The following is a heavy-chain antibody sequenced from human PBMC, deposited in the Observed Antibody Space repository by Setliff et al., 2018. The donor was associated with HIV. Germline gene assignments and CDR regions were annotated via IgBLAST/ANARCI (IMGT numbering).Heavy chain of an antibody. V-gene: IGHV3-9*03. J-gene: IGHJ4*02. CDR1: GFTFDDYA. CDR3: AKGDHTIRSSWSPYFDY. CDR2: ISWNSGSI. D-gene: IGHD6-13*01. Sequence: SLRLSCAASGFTFDDYAMHWVRQAPGKGLEWVSGISWNSGSIGYADSVKGRFTISRDHAKNSLYLQMNSLGAEDMALYYCAKGDHTIRSSWSPYFDYWGQGTLVTVSS.